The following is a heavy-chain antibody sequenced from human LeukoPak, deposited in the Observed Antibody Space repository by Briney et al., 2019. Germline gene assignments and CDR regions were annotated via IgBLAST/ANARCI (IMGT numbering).Heavy chain of an antibody. CDR1: GGSISSYY. J-gene: IGHJ4*02. Sequence: PSETLSLTCSVSGGSISSYYWTWIRQPPGKGLEWIGYIHYTGSTNYNPSLKSRLTISLDTSKNQFSLKLSSVTAADTAVYYCARRDTGSDFDCWGQGTLVTVSS. V-gene: IGHV4-59*01. D-gene: IGHD5-18*01. CDR2: IHYTGST. CDR3: ARRDTGSDFDC.